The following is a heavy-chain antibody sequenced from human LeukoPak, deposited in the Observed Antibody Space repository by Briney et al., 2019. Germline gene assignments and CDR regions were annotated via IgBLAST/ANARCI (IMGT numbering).Heavy chain of an antibody. CDR1: GYTFTSYY. J-gene: IGHJ4*02. CDR2: IKPSYGST. Sequence: APVKVSCKASGYTFTSYYMQWVRQAPGQGREWVGIIKPSYGSTSTAQKFQGRVTMTTDTSTSTVYMELSSLRSEDTAVYYCEVVPNYWGQGTLVTVS. CDR3: EVVPNY. D-gene: IGHD3-22*01. V-gene: IGHV1-46*01.